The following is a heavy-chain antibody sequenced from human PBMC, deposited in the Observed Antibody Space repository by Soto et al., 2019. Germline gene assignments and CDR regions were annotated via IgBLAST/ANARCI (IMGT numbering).Heavy chain of an antibody. Sequence: QVPLVQSGAEVKEPGSSVRVSCKASGGTFDNFIMNWVRQTPGQGLEWMGGIVPMLGTPTYAEKFKGRVTISATGSTSTMYMEVTSLRSEDTAIYYCARNGTYSSSLSQYSGMDVWGQGTTVIVSS. J-gene: IGHJ6*02. CDR3: ARNGTYSSSLSQYSGMDV. V-gene: IGHV1-69*01. CDR1: GGTFDNFI. D-gene: IGHD1-26*01. CDR2: IVPMLGTP.